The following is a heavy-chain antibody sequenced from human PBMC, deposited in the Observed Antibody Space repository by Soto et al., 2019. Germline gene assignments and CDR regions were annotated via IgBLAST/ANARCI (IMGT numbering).Heavy chain of an antibody. D-gene: IGHD1-26*01. CDR1: GYTFTSND. J-gene: IGHJ4*02. CDR2: MNHKSGNT. Sequence: QVQLVQSGAEVKKPGASVKVSCKASGYTFTSNDINWVRQATGQGLEWMGWMNHKSGNTGYAQNVRGRVTMTWNTSISTAYMELSSLRSEDPAVYYCARQKVGAVDYWGQGTLVTVSS. V-gene: IGHV1-8*01. CDR3: ARQKVGAVDY.